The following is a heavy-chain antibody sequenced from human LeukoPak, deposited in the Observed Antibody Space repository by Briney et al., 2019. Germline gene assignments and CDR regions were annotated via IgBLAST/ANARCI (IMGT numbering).Heavy chain of an antibody. Sequence: SETLSLTCTVSGGSVTSYYWSWIRQPPGKGLESIGNIHYSGSSGSTNYNPSLKSRVTTSVDTSTNQLSLRLSSVTAADTAVYYCARVSDLAAAGTYDYWGQGTLVTVSS. CDR2: IHYSGSSGST. D-gene: IGHD6-13*01. CDR3: ARVSDLAAAGTYDY. J-gene: IGHJ4*02. CDR1: GGSVTSYY. V-gene: IGHV4-59*02.